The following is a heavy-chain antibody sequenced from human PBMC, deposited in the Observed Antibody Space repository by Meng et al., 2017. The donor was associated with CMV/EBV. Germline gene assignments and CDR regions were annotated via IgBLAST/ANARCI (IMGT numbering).Heavy chain of an antibody. CDR1: GSLSSGGYY. J-gene: IGHJ4*02. V-gene: IGHV4-31*02. CDR3: AREGIVVVPASRYFDY. CDR2: IYYSGST. D-gene: IGHD2-2*01. Sequence: GSLSSGGYYWSWIRQHPGKGLEWIGYIYYSGSTYYNPSLKSRVTISVDTSKNQFSLKLSSVTAADTAVYYCAREGIVVVPASRYFDYWGQGTLVTVS.